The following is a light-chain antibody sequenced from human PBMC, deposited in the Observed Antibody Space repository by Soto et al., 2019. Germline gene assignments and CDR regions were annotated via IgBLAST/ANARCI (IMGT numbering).Light chain of an antibody. CDR1: SSNIGADFD. CDR2: GNT. CDR3: QSYDRSLTGV. Sequence: QLPSVSGAPGQRITISCTGSSSNIGADFDVYWYQQLPGAAPKLLIYGNTNRPSGVPDRFSGSKSGTSASLAITGLQAEDEADYYCQSYDRSLTGVFGTGTKLTVL. V-gene: IGLV1-40*01. J-gene: IGLJ1*01.